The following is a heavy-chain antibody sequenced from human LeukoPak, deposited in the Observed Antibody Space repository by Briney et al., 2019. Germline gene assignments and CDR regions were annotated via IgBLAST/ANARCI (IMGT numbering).Heavy chain of an antibody. CDR1: GGTFSSYA. CDR3: ARSSYYYGSGRFDY. J-gene: IGHJ4*02. Sequence: ASVKVSCKASGGTFSSYAISWVRQAPGQGLEWMGGIIPIFGTANYAQKFQGRVTITTDESTSTAYMELSSLRSEDTAVYYCARSSYYYGSGRFDYWGQGTLVTVSS. V-gene: IGHV1-69*05. D-gene: IGHD3-10*01. CDR2: IIPIFGTA.